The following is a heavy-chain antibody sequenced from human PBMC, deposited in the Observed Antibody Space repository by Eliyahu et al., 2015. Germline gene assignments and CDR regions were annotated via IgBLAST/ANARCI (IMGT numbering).Heavy chain of an antibody. CDR2: IWFDGSDK. CDR3: ARSGGEFPDF. D-gene: IGHD2-21*01. CDR1: GFTFRNYG. J-gene: IGHJ4*02. V-gene: IGHV3-33*01. Sequence: QVQLVESGGGVVQPGRSLRLSCAASGFTFRNYGXHWVRQAPGKGVEWVAVIWFDGSDKYYADSVKGRFTISRDNSKKTLYLQMNSLRAEDTAVYYCARSGGEFPDFWGQGTLVTVSS.